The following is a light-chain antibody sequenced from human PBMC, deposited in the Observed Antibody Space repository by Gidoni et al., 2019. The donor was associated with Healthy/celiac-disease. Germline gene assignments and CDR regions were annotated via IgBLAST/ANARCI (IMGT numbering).Light chain of an antibody. CDR1: SSDVGGYNY. CDR3: SSYTSSSTVV. Sequence: QSALTQPASVSGSPGHSITISCTGTSSDVGGYNYVSLYQQHPGNAPKLMIYDVSNRPSGVSNLFSGSKSGNTSSLTIAVLHAEDEADYYCSSYTSSSTVVFGGGTKLTVL. CDR2: DVS. J-gene: IGLJ2*01. V-gene: IGLV2-14*01.